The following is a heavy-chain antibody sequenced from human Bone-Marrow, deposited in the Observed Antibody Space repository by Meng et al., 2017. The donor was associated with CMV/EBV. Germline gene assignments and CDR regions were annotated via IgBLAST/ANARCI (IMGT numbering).Heavy chain of an antibody. V-gene: IGHV3-21*01. D-gene: IGHD2-15*01. CDR3: ARSSSHPRRPVYFDY. Sequence: ETLSLTCTVSGGSISSSSYYWGWVRQAPGKGLEWASSISSSSSYIYYADSVKGRFTISRDNAKNSLYLQMNSLRAEDTAVYYCARSSSHPRRPVYFDYWGQGTLVTVSS. CDR1: GGSISSSSYY. CDR2: ISSSSSYI. J-gene: IGHJ4*02.